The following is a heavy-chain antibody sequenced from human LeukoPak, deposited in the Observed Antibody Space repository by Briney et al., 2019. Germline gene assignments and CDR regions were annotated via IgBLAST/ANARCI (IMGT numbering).Heavy chain of an antibody. J-gene: IGHJ4*02. D-gene: IGHD3-22*01. Sequence: TSETLSLTCAVSGYSISSGFYWGWIRQPPGKGLEWIGGNYHSGDTYFNPSLKTRVTISVNTSKNHFSLKLSSVTAADTAVYYCASVNSAYYSYWGQGSLVTVYS. CDR1: GYSISSGFY. CDR3: ASVNSAYYSY. V-gene: IGHV4-38-2*01. CDR2: NYHSGDT.